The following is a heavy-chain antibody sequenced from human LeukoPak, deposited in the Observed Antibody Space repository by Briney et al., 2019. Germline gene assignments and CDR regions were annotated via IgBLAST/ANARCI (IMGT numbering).Heavy chain of an antibody. Sequence: SETLSLTCTVSGGSISSYYWSWIRQPPGKGLEWIGYIYYSGSTNYNPSLKSRVTISVDTSKNQFSLKLSSVTAADTAVYYCARVAITSGWLNYYYYYMDVWGKGTTVTVSS. V-gene: IGHV4-59*01. CDR2: IYYSGST. D-gene: IGHD6-19*01. CDR1: GGSISSYY. J-gene: IGHJ6*03. CDR3: ARVAITSGWLNYYYYYMDV.